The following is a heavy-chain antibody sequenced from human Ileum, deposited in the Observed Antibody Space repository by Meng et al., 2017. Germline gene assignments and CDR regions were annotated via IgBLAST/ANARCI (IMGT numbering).Heavy chain of an antibody. CDR2: ISHSGSA. Sequence: VRVPAPGPGLRSLSGTLSLTCPDSSCSISSNTYWRWVRQPPGKGLEWIGQISHSGSAYYNPSLKSRVTMSVDKSKSQFSLMLTSVTAADTAIYYCARHGGYSQDFWGQGTLVTVSS. D-gene: IGHD4-23*01. CDR1: SCSISSNTY. CDR3: ARHGGYSQDF. V-gene: IGHV4-4*02. J-gene: IGHJ4*02.